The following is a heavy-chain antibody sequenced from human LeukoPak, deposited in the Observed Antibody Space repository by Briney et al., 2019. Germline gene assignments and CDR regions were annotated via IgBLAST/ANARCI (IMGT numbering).Heavy chain of an antibody. D-gene: IGHD3-10*01. CDR2: ISAYNGNT. J-gene: IGHJ4*02. V-gene: IGHV1-18*01. Sequence: GASVKVSCKASGYTFTSYGISWVRQAPGQGLEWMGWISAYNGNTNYAQKLQGRVTMTTDTSTSTVYMELRSLRSDDTAVYYCARAMRGAAASFDYWGQGTLVTVSS. CDR1: GYTFTSYG. CDR3: ARAMRGAAASFDY.